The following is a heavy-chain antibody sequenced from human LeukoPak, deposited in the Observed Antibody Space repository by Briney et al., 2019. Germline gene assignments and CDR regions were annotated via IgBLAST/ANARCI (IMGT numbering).Heavy chain of an antibody. D-gene: IGHD6-6*01. Sequence: GGSLRLSCAASGFAFNSYAMSWVRQAPWERLQWVSGISDSGGNTYYADSVRGRFTISRDNSKNTLYLQMNSLRAEDTAVYYCARHRSSWLIDYWGQGTLVTVSS. CDR1: GFAFNSYA. CDR2: ISDSGGNT. CDR3: ARHRSSWLIDY. J-gene: IGHJ4*02. V-gene: IGHV3-23*01.